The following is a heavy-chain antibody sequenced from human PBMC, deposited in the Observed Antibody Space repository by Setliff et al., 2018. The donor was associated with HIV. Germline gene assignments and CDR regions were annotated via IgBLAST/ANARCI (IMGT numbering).Heavy chain of an antibody. Sequence: SENLYLSCAVSGGAVSSRGDYWGGIRQPLGKGLEGIGALSSKGQAYYNPSLKSRVAISIDSSKNLFSLRLDSLTAADTAVYYCAAQDLDLVKYYYMDYWGPGALVTVSS. V-gene: IGHV4-39*07. CDR1: GGAVSSRGDY. D-gene: IGHD2-21*01. CDR2: LSSKGQA. J-gene: IGHJ4*02. CDR3: AAQDLDLVKYYYMDY.